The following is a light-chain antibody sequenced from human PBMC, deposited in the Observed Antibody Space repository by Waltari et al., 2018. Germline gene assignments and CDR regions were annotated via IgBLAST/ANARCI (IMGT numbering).Light chain of an antibody. CDR2: EDS. Sequence: QSVLTQPPSVSAAPGQRVTISCSGGRSNIGKYSYSWYRQFPGTPPKLLIYEDSERPSGIPGRFSGSKSGTSATLDITGLQAGDEADYYCGTWDSSLSGAVFGGGTHLTVL. J-gene: IGLJ7*01. V-gene: IGLV1-51*02. CDR1: RSNIGKYS. CDR3: GTWDSSLSGAV.